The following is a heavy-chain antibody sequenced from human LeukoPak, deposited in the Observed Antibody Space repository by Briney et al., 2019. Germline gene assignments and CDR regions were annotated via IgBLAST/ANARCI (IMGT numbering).Heavy chain of an antibody. J-gene: IGHJ6*03. D-gene: IGHD5-18*01. Sequence: ASVKVSCKASGYTFTSYDINWVRQAPGQGLEWMGWMNPNSGNTGYAQKFQGRVTITRNTSISTAYMELSSLRSEDTAVYYCARAGYSYGLYYYYYMDVWGKGTTVTVSS. CDR3: ARAGYSYGLYYYYYMDV. CDR1: GYTFTSYD. V-gene: IGHV1-8*03. CDR2: MNPNSGNT.